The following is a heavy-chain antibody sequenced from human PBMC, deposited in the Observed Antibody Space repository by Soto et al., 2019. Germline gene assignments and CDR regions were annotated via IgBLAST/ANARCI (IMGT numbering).Heavy chain of an antibody. CDR2: IYPGDSDT. Sequence: PGESLKISCKGSGYSVTSYWIGWVRQMPGKGLEWMGIIYPGDSDTRYSPSFQGQVTISADKSISTAYLQWSSLKASDSAIYYCARLMVVAATGDYYYGLNAWGQGTTVTVSS. J-gene: IGHJ6*02. D-gene: IGHD2-15*01. CDR3: ARLMVVAATGDYYYGLNA. CDR1: GYSVTSYW. V-gene: IGHV5-51*01.